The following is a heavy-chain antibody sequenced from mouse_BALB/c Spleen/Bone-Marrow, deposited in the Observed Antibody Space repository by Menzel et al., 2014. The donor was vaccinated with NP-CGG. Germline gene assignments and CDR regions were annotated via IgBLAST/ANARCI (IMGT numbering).Heavy chain of an antibody. V-gene: IGHV1-9*01. Sequence: VKLMESGAELMKPGASVKISCKATGYTFXSYWIEWVKQRPGHGLEWIGEILPGSGSTIYNEKFKGKATFTADTSSNTAYMQLSSLTSEDSAVYYCAREDYYGSSYFDYWGQGTTLTVSS. CDR2: ILPGSGST. D-gene: IGHD1-1*01. CDR3: AREDYYGSSYFDY. J-gene: IGHJ2*01. CDR1: GYTFXSYW.